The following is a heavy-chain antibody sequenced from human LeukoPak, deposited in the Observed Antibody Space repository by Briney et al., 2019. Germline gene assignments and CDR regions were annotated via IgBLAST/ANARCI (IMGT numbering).Heavy chain of an antibody. D-gene: IGHD2-2*01. J-gene: IGHJ4*02. CDR3: AKIGLTSENFDY. CDR2: IDSSGGVT. V-gene: IGHV3-23*01. CDR1: GFTFSTYA. Sequence: PGGSLRLSCAVSGFTFSTYAMSWVRQAPGKGLEWVSAIDSSGGVTFYSDSVKGRFTVSRDNSKNTLYLQVNSLRADDTALYYCAKIGLTSENFDYWGQGTLVTVSS.